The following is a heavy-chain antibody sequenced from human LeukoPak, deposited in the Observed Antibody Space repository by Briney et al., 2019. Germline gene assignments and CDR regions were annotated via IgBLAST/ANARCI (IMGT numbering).Heavy chain of an antibody. Sequence: GGSLRLSCAASGFTFSSYDMSWVRQAPGKGLEWVSAISGSGGSTYYADSVKGRFTISRDNSKNTLYLQMNSLRAEDTAVYYCAKDSSGYFSEDYWGQGTLVTVSS. CDR3: AKDSSGYFSEDY. V-gene: IGHV3-23*01. D-gene: IGHD3-22*01. J-gene: IGHJ4*02. CDR2: ISGSGGST. CDR1: GFTFSSYD.